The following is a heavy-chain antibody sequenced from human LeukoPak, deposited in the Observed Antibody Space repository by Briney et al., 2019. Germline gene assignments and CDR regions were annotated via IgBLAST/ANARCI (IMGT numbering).Heavy chain of an antibody. CDR3: AGEDYFDTSGYASWRFDI. D-gene: IGHD3-22*01. Sequence: SETLSLTCTVSGYSISNGYYWGWIRQPPGKGLEWIGNIYHSGSTYYNPSLKSRVTISVDTSKNQFSLKLSSVTAADTAVYYCAGEDYFDTSGYASWRFDIWGQGTMVTVSS. V-gene: IGHV4-38-2*02. J-gene: IGHJ3*02. CDR1: GYSISNGYY. CDR2: IYHSGST.